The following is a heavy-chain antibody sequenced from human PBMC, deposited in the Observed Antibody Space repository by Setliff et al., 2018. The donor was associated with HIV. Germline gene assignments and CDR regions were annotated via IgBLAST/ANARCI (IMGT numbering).Heavy chain of an antibody. J-gene: IGHJ5*02. V-gene: IGHV4-39*01. D-gene: IGHD2-2*01. Sequence: LSLTCTVSDDSISSSSSYWGWIRQPPGKGPEWIGSIHYSGSTYYNPSLKSRVTISVDTSKNQLSLKLSSVTAADTAVYYCARVIPAGVPANWFDPWGQGTLVTVSS. CDR3: ARVIPAGVPANWFDP. CDR2: IHYSGST. CDR1: DDSISSSSSY.